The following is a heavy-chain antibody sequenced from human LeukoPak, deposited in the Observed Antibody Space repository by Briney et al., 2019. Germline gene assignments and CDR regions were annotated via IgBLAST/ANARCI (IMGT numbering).Heavy chain of an antibody. CDR2: INPSGGST. Sequence: ASVKVSCKASGYTFTSYYMHWVRQAPGQGLEWMGIINPSGGSTNYAQKFQGRVTITADKSTSTAYMELSSLRSEDTAVYYCARVGNDILYPDWGQGTLVTVSS. J-gene: IGHJ4*02. D-gene: IGHD3-22*01. CDR1: GYTFTSYY. V-gene: IGHV1-46*01. CDR3: ARVGNDILYPD.